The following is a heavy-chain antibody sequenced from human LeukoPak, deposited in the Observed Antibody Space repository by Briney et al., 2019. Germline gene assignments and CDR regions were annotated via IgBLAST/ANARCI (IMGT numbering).Heavy chain of an antibody. V-gene: IGHV1-69*05. J-gene: IGHJ5*02. CDR3: ARAPAAGTGYWFDP. CDR1: GGTFSSCA. CDR2: IIPIFGTA. Sequence: ASVKVSCKASGGTFSSCAISWVRQAPGQGLEWMGGIIPIFGTANYAQKFQGRVTITTDESTSTAYMELSSLRSEDTAVYYCARAPAAGTGYWFDPWGQGTLVTVSS. D-gene: IGHD6-13*01.